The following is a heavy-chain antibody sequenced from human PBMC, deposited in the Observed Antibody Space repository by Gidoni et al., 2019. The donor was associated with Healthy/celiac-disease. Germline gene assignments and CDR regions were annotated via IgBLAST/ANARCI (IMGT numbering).Heavy chain of an antibody. CDR3: ARGGDSITMIVGWFDP. Sequence: YGGYFSGYYWSWIRQPPGKGLEWIGEINHSGSTNYNTSLKSRVTISVDTSKNQFSLKLSSVTAADTAVYYCARGGDSITMIVGWFDPWGQGTLVTVSS. J-gene: IGHJ5*02. CDR2: INHSGST. CDR1: GGYFSGYY. V-gene: IGHV4-34*01. D-gene: IGHD3-22*01.